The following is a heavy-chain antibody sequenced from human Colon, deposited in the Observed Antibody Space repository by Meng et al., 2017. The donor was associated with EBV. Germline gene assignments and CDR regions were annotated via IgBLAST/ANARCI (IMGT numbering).Heavy chain of an antibody. Sequence: QVPLQDAGPGPVGPSRTLSPPSPVSGASISSNNWWSWVRQPPGKGLEWIGEIYHGGNTNYNPSLKSRVTISVDRSNDQFSLSLSSVTAADTAVYYCARGNAYNAPSFDYWGQGTLVTVSS. V-gene: IGHV4-4*02. CDR2: IYHGGNT. D-gene: IGHD5-24*01. CDR3: ARGNAYNAPSFDY. J-gene: IGHJ4*02. CDR1: GASISSNNW.